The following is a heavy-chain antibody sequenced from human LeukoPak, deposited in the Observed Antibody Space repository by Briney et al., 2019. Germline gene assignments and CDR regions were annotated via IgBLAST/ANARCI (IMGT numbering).Heavy chain of an antibody. D-gene: IGHD5-12*01. V-gene: IGHV4-39*07. CDR2: IYYSGST. Sequence: SETLSLTCTVSGGSISSSSYYWGWIRQPPGKGLEWIGSIYYSGSTYYNPSLKSRVTISVDKSKNQFSLKLSSVTAADTAVYYCARSSGYEPSIDYWGQGTLVTVSS. CDR3: ARSSGYEPSIDY. J-gene: IGHJ4*02. CDR1: GGSISSSSYY.